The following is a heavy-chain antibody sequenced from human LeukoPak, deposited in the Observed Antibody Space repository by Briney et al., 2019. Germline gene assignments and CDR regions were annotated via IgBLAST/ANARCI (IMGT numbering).Heavy chain of an antibody. D-gene: IGHD3-3*01. Sequence: SETLSLTCTVSDVSISNYYWTWIRQPAGKGLEWIGRLYIGRETDYNPSLKSRVTMSVDTSNSQFSLRLTSVTAADAATYYCARESRVLIGDGYYLDSWGPGTLITVSS. V-gene: IGHV4-4*07. CDR2: LYIGRET. CDR3: ARESRVLIGDGYYLDS. J-gene: IGHJ4*02. CDR1: DVSISNYY.